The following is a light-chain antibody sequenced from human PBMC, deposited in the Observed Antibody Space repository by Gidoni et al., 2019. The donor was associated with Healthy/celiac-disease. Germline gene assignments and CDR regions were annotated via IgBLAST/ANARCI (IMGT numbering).Light chain of an antibody. J-gene: IGLJ2*01. Sequence: QSVLTQPPSVSAAPGQRVTISCTGSSSNIGAGYHVHWYQQLPGTAPKLLIYGNSNRPSGVPDRFSGAKSGNSASLAITGLQAEDEADYYCQSYDSSLSGSDVVFGGGTKLTVL. CDR3: QSYDSSLSGSDVV. V-gene: IGLV1-40*01. CDR2: GNS. CDR1: SSNIGAGYH.